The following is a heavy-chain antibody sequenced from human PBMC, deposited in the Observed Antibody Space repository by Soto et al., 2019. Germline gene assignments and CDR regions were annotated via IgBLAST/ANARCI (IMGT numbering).Heavy chain of an antibody. Sequence: QVQLQESGPGLVRPSQTLSLTCTVSGGSISRGAAGSYWSWIRQVPGKGLEWIAYIYYNGKTYYNPSLKSPSTISIEPSHNKFSLKLTSVTAADTAIYFCASGHDANKVRYWGQGTLVTVSS. CDR2: IYYNGKT. CDR3: ASGHDANKVRY. CDR1: GGSISRGAAGSY. J-gene: IGHJ4*02. V-gene: IGHV4-31*01. D-gene: IGHD1-1*01.